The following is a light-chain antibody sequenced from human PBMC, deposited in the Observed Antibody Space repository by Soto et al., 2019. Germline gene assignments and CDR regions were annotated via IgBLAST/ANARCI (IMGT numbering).Light chain of an antibody. J-gene: IGKJ4*01. V-gene: IGKV1-39*01. CDR1: QSISSY. CDR2: AAS. Sequence: DIQMTQSPSSLSASVGDRVTITCRASQSISSYLHWYQQKPGKAPKLLIYAASSLQSGVPSRFSGRGSGTDFTLSISSLQPEAFATYFCQRSFSTPLTFGGVTKVEIK. CDR3: QRSFSTPLT.